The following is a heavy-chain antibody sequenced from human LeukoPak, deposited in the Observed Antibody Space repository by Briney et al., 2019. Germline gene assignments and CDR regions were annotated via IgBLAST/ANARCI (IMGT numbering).Heavy chain of an antibody. CDR3: ARERGFGEFDY. Sequence: SETLSLTCAIYSESFSGYFWSWIRQPPGKGLEWIGYIYYSGSANYNPSLKSRVTISVDTSKNQFSLKLSSVTAADTAVYYCARERGFGEFDYWGQGTLVTVSS. CDR2: IYYSGSA. CDR1: SESFSGYF. V-gene: IGHV4-59*01. D-gene: IGHD3-10*01. J-gene: IGHJ4*02.